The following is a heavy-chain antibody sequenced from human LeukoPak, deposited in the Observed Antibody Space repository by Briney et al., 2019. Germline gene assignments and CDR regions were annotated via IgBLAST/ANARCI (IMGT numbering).Heavy chain of an antibody. V-gene: IGHV3-30*04. D-gene: IGHD3-3*01. CDR2: LSYDARNK. CDR1: GFTFSNYA. CDR3: VRGQRAHVEWSPYMDV. J-gene: IGHJ6*04. Sequence: PGGSLRLSCAASGFTFSNYAMHWVRQAPGKGLEWMSVLSYDARNKYFADSVKGRFTLSRDNSKNTLYLQMNNLRTEDTAVYYCVRGQRAHVEWSPYMDVWGKGTTVTVSS.